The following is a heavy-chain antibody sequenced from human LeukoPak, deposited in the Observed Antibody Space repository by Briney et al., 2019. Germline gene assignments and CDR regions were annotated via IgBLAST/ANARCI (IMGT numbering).Heavy chain of an antibody. CDR2: INTDGSST. V-gene: IGHV3-74*01. CDR1: GFTFSGYW. D-gene: IGHD5-18*01. J-gene: IGHJ4*02. Sequence: GGSLRLSCAASGFTFSGYWMHWVRQAPGKGLMWVSHINTDGSSTTYGDYVRGRFTISRDNAKNTLYLQMNSLRAEDTAVYYCARDRGYSIDYWGQGTLVTVSS. CDR3: ARDRGYSIDY.